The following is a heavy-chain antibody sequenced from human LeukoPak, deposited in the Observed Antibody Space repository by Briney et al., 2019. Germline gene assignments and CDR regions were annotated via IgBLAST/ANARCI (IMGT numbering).Heavy chain of an antibody. V-gene: IGHV4-34*01. D-gene: IGHD3-16*01. CDR2: IYYSGST. CDR1: GGSFSGYY. CDR3: ARYGLIRGFEY. Sequence: PSETLSLTCAVYGGSFSGYYWSWIRQPPGKGLEWIGYIYYSGSTTYSPSLKSRLTISVDTSKNEFSLKLSSVTAADTAVYYCARYGLIRGFEYWGQGTLVTVSS. J-gene: IGHJ4*02.